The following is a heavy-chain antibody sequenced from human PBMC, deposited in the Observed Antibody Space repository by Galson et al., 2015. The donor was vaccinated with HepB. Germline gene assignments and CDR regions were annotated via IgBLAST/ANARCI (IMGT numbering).Heavy chain of an antibody. V-gene: IGHV1-18*01. J-gene: IGHJ2*01. CDR2: IQYYVNSA. Sequence: SVKVSCKASGYTLSTYGISWLRQAPGQGLEWIGWIQYYVNSASYAQRFRGRVTMTTDRTTVTAYMELASLTSDDTGMYYCAMLSKRLMGDYQDTFHFDPWGRGTLVTVSS. D-gene: IGHD4-11*01. CDR3: AMLSKRLMGDYQDTFHFDP. CDR1: GYTLSTYG.